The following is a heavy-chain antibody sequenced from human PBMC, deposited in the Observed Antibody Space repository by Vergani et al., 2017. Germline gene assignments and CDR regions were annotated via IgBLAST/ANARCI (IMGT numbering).Heavy chain of an antibody. D-gene: IGHD3-22*01. CDR1: EFTFSNYA. CDR3: ARLSYDTTPYLQGGYDC. V-gene: IGHV3-23*04. Sequence: VQLVESGGGLVQPGGSLRLTCAASEFTFSNYAMNWVRQAPGKGLEWVSGISGSGVSAYYTDSVKCRFTISRDNSKNMLYLQMNSLRAEDTAVYYCARLSYDTTPYLQGGYDCWGQGTLVSVSS. CDR2: ISGSGVSA. J-gene: IGHJ4*02.